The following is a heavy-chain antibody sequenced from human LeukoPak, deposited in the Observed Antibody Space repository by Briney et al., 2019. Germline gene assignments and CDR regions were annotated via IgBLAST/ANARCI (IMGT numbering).Heavy chain of an antibody. CDR1: GFTFSNAS. V-gene: IGHV3-21*01. Sequence: GGSLRLSCAASGFTFSNASMNWVRQAPGKGLEWVSSISSSSSYIYYADSVKGRFTISRDNAKNSLYLQMNSLRAEDTAVYYCAREDIVATMTFDYWGQGTLVTVSS. D-gene: IGHD5-12*01. CDR3: AREDIVATMTFDY. J-gene: IGHJ4*02. CDR2: ISSSSSYI.